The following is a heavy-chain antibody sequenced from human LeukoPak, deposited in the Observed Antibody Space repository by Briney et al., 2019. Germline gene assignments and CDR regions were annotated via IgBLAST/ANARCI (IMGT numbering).Heavy chain of an antibody. CDR1: GFTVSSNY. Sequence: GRSLRHSCAASGFTVSSNYMSWVRQAPGPGLESFSVIYGGGSTYYAEFVKGRFTISRDNSKNPLYLQMNSLRAEDTAVYYCARDRRRVPLDWGQGTLVSVSS. D-gene: IGHD1-1*01. V-gene: IGHV3-66*02. CDR2: IYGGGST. J-gene: IGHJ4*02. CDR3: ARDRRRVPLD.